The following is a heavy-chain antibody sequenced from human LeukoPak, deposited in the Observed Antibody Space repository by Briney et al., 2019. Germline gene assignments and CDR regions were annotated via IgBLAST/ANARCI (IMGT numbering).Heavy chain of an antibody. D-gene: IGHD4-17*01. CDR2: IIPIFGTS. CDR1: GGTFSSYA. CDR3: ARGPLDGDYTGDYDPYYYYYHMDV. V-gene: IGHV1-69*05. J-gene: IGHJ6*03. Sequence: ASVKVSCKASGGTFSSYAISWVRQAPGQGLEWMGGIIPIFGTSNYAQKFQDRVTITTDESANTAYMELRSLRSEDTAVYYCARGPLDGDYTGDYDPYYYYYHMDVWGKGTTVTVSS.